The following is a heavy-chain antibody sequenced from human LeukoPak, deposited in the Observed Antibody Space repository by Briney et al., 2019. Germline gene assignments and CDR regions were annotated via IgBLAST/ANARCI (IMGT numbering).Heavy chain of an antibody. CDR3: ARPSCSSTSCYSSAFDI. V-gene: IGHV5-51*01. J-gene: IGHJ3*02. D-gene: IGHD2-2*01. CDR2: IYPGDSDT. CDR1: GYSFTSYW. Sequence: GESLKISCKGSGYSFTSYWIGWLRQMPGKGLGWMGIIYPGDSDTRYSPSFQGQVTISADKSISTAYLQWSSLKASDTAMYYCARPSCSSTSCYSSAFDIWGQGTMVTVSS.